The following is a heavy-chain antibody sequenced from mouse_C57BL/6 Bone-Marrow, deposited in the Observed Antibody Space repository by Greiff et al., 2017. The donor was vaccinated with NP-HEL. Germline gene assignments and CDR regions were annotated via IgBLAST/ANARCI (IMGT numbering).Heavy chain of an antibody. CDR1: GYTFTDYY. Sequence: EVQLVESGPVLVKPGASVKMSCKASGYTFTDYYMHWVKQSHGKSLEWIGVINPYNGGTSYNQKFKGKATLTVDKSSSTAYMELNSLTSEDSAVYYCARSGDVDYWGQGTTLTVSS. V-gene: IGHV1-19*01. J-gene: IGHJ2*01. CDR3: ARSGDVDY. D-gene: IGHD4-1*01. CDR2: INPYNGGT.